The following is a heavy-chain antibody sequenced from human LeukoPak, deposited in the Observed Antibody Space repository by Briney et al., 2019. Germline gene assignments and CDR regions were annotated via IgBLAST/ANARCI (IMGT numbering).Heavy chain of an antibody. D-gene: IGHD2-2*01. V-gene: IGHV1-69*13. CDR3: ARASDGAGYCSSTSCPEYYYYYMDV. Sequence: SVKVSCKASGGTFSSYAISWVRQAPGQGLEWMGGIIPIFGTANYAQKFQGRVTITADESTSTAYMELSSLRSEDTAVYYCARASDGAGYCSSTSCPEYYYYYMDVWGKGTTVTVSS. CDR2: IIPIFGTA. CDR1: GGTFSSYA. J-gene: IGHJ6*03.